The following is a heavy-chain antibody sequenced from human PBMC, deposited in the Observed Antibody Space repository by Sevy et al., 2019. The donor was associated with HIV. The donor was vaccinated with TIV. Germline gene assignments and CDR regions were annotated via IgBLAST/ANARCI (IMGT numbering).Heavy chain of an antibody. D-gene: IGHD5-12*01. J-gene: IGHJ6*02. V-gene: IGHV3-13*01. Sequence: GGSLRLSCGASGFTFSSYDMHWVRQAASKGLEWVSGIGSGGDAYYPGSVKGRFTISRENAKNSLYLQMNSLRAGDTAVYYCARSGGYSDYGMDVWGQGTTVTVSS. CDR2: IGSGGDA. CDR1: GFTFSSYD. CDR3: ARSGGYSDYGMDV.